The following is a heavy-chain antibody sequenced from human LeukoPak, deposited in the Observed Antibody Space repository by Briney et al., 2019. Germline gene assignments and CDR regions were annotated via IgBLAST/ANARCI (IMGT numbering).Heavy chain of an antibody. V-gene: IGHV1-3*01. CDR3: AGDGGPYRSGWYN. CDR1: GYTFTSYA. Sequence: ASVKVSCKASGYTFTSYAMHWVRQAPGQRLEWMGWINAGNGNTKYSQKFQGRVTIARDTSASTAYMELSSLRSEDTAVYYCAGDGGPYRSGWYNWGQGTLVTVSS. D-gene: IGHD6-19*01. J-gene: IGHJ4*02. CDR2: INAGNGNT.